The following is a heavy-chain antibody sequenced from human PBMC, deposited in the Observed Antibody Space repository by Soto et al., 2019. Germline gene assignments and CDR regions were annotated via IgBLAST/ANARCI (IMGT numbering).Heavy chain of an antibody. CDR3: AKDRSSGWYPFDY. CDR2: ISGSGGST. D-gene: IGHD6-19*01. V-gene: IGHV3-23*01. CDR1: GFTFSSYA. J-gene: IGHJ4*02. Sequence: GGSLRLSCAASGFTFSSYAMSWVRQAPGKGLEWVSAISGSGGSTYYADSVKGRFTISRGNSKNTLYLQMNSLRAEDTAVYYCAKDRSSGWYPFDYWGQGTLVTVSS.